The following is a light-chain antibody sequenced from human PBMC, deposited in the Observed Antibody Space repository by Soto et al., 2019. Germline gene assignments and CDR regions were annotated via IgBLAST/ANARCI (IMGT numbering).Light chain of an antibody. J-gene: IGKJ1*01. CDR3: QQSYITPWT. CDR2: GAS. Sequence: DIRMTQSPSSLSASAGDRVTITCRASASISTFLNWYQQTPGKAPKLLIYGASSLQTGVPSRFSGSGSGTDFTLTISSLQPEDFATYYCQQSYITPWTFGQGTKGDIK. CDR1: ASISTF. V-gene: IGKV1-39*01.